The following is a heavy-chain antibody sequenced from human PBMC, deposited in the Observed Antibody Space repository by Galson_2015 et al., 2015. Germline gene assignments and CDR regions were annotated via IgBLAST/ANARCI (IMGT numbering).Heavy chain of an antibody. J-gene: IGHJ4*02. CDR3: VSYSSSGEGYFDY. CDR1: GGTFSSYA. CDR2: IIPIFGTA. D-gene: IGHD6-13*01. V-gene: IGHV1-69*13. Sequence: SVKVSCKASGGTFSSYAISWVRQAPGQGLEWMGGIIPIFGTANYAQKFQGRVTITADESTSTAYIELSSLRSEDTAVYYCVSYSSSGEGYFDYWGQGTLVTVSS.